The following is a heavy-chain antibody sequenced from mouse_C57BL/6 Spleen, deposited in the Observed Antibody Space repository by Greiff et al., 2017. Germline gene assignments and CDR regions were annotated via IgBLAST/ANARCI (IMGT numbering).Heavy chain of an antibody. CDR3: AYYYGSSFGAWFAY. V-gene: IGHV3-6*01. Sequence: VQLKESGPGLVKPSQSLSLTCSVTGYSITSGYYWNWIRQFPGNKLEWMGYISYDGSNNYNPSLKNRISITRDTSKNQFFLKLNSVTTEDTATYYCAYYYGSSFGAWFAYWGQGTLVTVSA. CDR1: GYSITSGYY. CDR2: ISYDGSN. D-gene: IGHD1-1*01. J-gene: IGHJ3*01.